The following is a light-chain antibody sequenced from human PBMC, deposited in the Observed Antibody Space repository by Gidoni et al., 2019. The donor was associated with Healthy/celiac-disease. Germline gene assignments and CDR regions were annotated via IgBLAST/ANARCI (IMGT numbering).Light chain of an antibody. J-gene: IGLJ3*02. CDR3: SSYTSSSTPV. CDR2: DVS. V-gene: IGLV2-14*01. Sequence: QPALTQPAAVSVSPGQSITISCTRTSSDVVGYNYVSWYQQHPGKAPKLMIYDVSNRPSGVSNRFSGSKSGNTASLTISGLQAEDEADYYCSSYTSSSTPVFGGGTKLTVL. CDR1: SSDVVGYNY.